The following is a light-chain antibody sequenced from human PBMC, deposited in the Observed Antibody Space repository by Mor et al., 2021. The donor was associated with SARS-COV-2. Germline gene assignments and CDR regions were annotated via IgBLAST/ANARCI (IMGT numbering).Light chain of an antibody. Sequence: TARIPWGGDNIGSKSVHWYQQKPGQAPVLFIYYDTDRPSGIPERFSGSNSENTASLTISRVEAGDEADYYCQIWDSSSDHVLFGGGTKLT. CDR2: YDT. J-gene: IGLJ2*01. V-gene: IGLV3-21*04. CDR1: NIGSKS. CDR3: QIWDSSSDHVL.